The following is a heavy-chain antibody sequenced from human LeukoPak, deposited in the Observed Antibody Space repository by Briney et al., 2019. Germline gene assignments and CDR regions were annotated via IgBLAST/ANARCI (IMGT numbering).Heavy chain of an antibody. Sequence: PGRSLRLSCAASGFTFSSYAMHWVRQAPGKGLEWVAVISYDGSNKYYADSVKGRFTISRDNSKNTLYLQMNSLRAEDTAVYYCAKDLTAWGKGTTVTVSS. CDR3: AKDLTA. CDR2: ISYDGSNK. D-gene: IGHD3-9*01. J-gene: IGHJ6*04. CDR1: GFTFSSYA. V-gene: IGHV3-30*18.